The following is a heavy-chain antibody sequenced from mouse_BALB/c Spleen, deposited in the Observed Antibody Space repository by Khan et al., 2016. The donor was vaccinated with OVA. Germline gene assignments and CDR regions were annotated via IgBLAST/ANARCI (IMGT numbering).Heavy chain of an antibody. CDR1: GFDFSSYW. V-gene: IGHV4-2*02. D-gene: IGHD3-3*01. J-gene: IGHJ3*01. CDR2: INPASGTT. CDR3: AILERAGQHAN. Sequence: EVKLHESGGGLVQPGGSLILSCAASGFDFSSYWMSWPRQSPEQGQEWIGKINPASGTTKYTPSLQDKFTISRDNAKNTLYLHMSKVRSEDTALDDCAILERAGQHANWGQGTLVTVSA.